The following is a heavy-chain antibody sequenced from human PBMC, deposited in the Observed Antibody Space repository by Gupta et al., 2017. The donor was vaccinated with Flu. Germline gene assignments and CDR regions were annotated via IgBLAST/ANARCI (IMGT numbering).Heavy chain of an antibody. J-gene: IGHJ2*01. Sequence: EVQLVESGGGLVQPGGSLRLSCAASGFTFSSSAMLWVRQAPGKGLEYVSAISSNGGSTYYANSVKGRFTISRDNSKNTLYLQMGSLRAEDMAVYYCARETTYWYFDLWGRGTLVTVSS. CDR2: ISSNGGST. CDR3: ARETTYWYFDL. CDR1: GFTFSSSA. V-gene: IGHV3-64*01. D-gene: IGHD4-17*01.